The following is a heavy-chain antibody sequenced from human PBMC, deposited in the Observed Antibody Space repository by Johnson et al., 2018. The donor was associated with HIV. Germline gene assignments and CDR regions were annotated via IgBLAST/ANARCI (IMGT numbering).Heavy chain of an antibody. J-gene: IGHJ3*02. V-gene: IGHV3-30*14. CDR1: GFSFSDSY. D-gene: IGHD6-6*01. Sequence: VQLVESGGGLVKPGGSLRLSCLASGFSFSDSYMTWVRQAPGKGLEWVAVISYDGTNTYYADSVRGRFTISRDNSRNTVSLQMIILRHKDTAMYYCASGVTARAPLLIWGQGTMVTVSS. CDR2: ISYDGTNT. CDR3: ASGVTARAPLLI.